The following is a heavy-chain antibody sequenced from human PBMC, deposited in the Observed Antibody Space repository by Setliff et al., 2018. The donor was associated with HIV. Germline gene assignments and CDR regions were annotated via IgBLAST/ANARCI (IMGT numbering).Heavy chain of an antibody. CDR1: GYSISSGYY. Sequence: SETLSLTCTVSGYSISSGYYWGWIRQPPGKGLEWIATIPPNGGTYYNPDPSLKSRVTISVDTSKNQFSLKLSSVTAADTAVYYCARVSRRDGYNLFDPWGQGTLVTVSS. CDR2: IPPNGGT. CDR3: ARVSRRDGYNLFDP. V-gene: IGHV4-38-2*02. D-gene: IGHD5-12*01. J-gene: IGHJ5*02.